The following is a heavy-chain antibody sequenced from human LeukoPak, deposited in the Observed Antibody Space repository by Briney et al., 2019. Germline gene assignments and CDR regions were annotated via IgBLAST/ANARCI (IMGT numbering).Heavy chain of an antibody. D-gene: IGHD2-21*02. CDR1: GGTFSSYA. Sequence: SVKVSCKASGGTFSSYAISWVRQAPGQGLEWMGRIIPILGIANYAQKFQGRVTITADKSTSPAYMELSSLRSEDTAVYYCATGQEVVTAIPAYWGQGTLVTVSS. J-gene: IGHJ4*02. V-gene: IGHV1-69*04. CDR2: IIPILGIA. CDR3: ATGQEVVTAIPAY.